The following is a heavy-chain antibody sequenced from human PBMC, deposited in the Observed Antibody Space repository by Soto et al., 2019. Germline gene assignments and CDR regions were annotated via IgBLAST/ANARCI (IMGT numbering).Heavy chain of an antibody. J-gene: IGHJ4*02. CDR2: INFNSANT. CDR1: GFKFDDYA. V-gene: IGHV3-9*01. CDR3: ARQTGLGATNY. Sequence: GGSLRLSCAASGFKFDDYAMHWVRQAPGKGLEWVSGINFNSANTAYAESVKGRFTISRDNAKSTLYLQMTSLREEDSAIYYCARQTGLGATNYWGRGTLVTVSS. D-gene: IGHD1-26*01.